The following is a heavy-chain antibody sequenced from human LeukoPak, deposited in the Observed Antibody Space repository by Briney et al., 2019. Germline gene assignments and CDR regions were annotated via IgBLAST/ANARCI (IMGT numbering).Heavy chain of an antibody. D-gene: IGHD3-10*01. J-gene: IGHJ4*02. CDR2: IYDSGTT. CDR3: AKHYMGSYYNRGLDY. Sequence: SETLSLTCTVSGGSISSYYWSWIRQPPGKGLEWFGYIYDSGTTNYNPSLKSRVTISVDTSKNQFSLKLSSVTAADTAVYYCAKHYMGSYYNRGLDYWGQGTLVTVSS. V-gene: IGHV4-59*08. CDR1: GGSISSYY.